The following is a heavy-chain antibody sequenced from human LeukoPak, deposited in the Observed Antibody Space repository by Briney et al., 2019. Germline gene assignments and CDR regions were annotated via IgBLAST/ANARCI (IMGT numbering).Heavy chain of an antibody. J-gene: IGHJ6*03. CDR1: GGSISNGSYT. CDR2: IYTSGST. D-gene: IGHD6-19*01. Sequence: SQTLSLTCTVSGGSISNGSYTWTWIRQPAGKGLEWNGQIYTSGSTNYRSSLTSRVTISRDTSKNQFSLKLSSVTAADTAVYYCARGIRIPVTGRYFYYYMDVWGNGTTVTVSS. V-gene: IGHV4-61*09. CDR3: ARGIRIPVTGRYFYYYMDV.